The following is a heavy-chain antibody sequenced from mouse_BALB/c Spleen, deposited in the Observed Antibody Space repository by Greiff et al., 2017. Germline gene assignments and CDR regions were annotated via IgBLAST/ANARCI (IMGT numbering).Heavy chain of an antibody. J-gene: IGHJ4*01. V-gene: IGHV1-14*01. CDR3: VRGNDYYAMDY. D-gene: IGHD2-1*01. CDR2: INPYNDGT. CDR1: GYTFTSYV. Sequence: EVQLQQSGPELVKPGASVKMSCKASGYTFTSYVMHWVKQKPGQGLEWIGYINPYNDGTKYNEKFKGKATLTSDKSSSTAYMELSSLTSEDSAVYYCVRGNDYYAMDYWGQGTSVTVSS.